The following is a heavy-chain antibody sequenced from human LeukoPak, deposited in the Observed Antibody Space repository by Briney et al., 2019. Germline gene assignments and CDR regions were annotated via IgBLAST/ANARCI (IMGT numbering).Heavy chain of an antibody. V-gene: IGHV3-30*18. D-gene: IGHD4-17*01. J-gene: IGHJ4*02. Sequence: GGSLRLPCAASGFSFISYGMRWVRQAPGKGLEWVGVISDDGRRKDYADSVKGRFTISRDNSKDTLYLQMNSLRAEDTAVYYCAKRPSDYGDYVSYFDYWGQGTLVTVSS. CDR3: AKRPSDYGDYVSYFDY. CDR2: ISDDGRRK. CDR1: GFSFISYG.